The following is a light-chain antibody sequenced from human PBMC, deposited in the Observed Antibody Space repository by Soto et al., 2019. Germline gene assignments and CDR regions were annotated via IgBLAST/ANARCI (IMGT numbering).Light chain of an antibody. J-gene: IGLJ2*01. CDR2: EVS. Sequence: QSALTQPASVSGSPGQSITISCTGTSSDVGGYNYVSWYQQYPGKAPKLMIYEVSNRPSGVSNRFSGSKSGNTASLTISGLHAEDEADYYCSSYTSSNTPVVFGGGPKVTVL. V-gene: IGLV2-14*01. CDR1: SSDVGGYNY. CDR3: SSYTSSNTPVV.